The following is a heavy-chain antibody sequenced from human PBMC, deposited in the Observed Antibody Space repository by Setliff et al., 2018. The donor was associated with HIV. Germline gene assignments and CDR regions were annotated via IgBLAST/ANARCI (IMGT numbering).Heavy chain of an antibody. CDR3: ARLDSTIFGEVIIRDY. J-gene: IGHJ4*02. Sequence: SETLSLTCAVYDGSLRGYYWRWIRQPPGKGLEWIGEIEHSGSTNYNPSLKSRVTISIDPSKNQFSLKLTSVTAADTAVYYCARLDSTIFGEVIIRDYWGQGTLVTVSS. D-gene: IGHD3-3*01. CDR1: DGSLRGYY. CDR2: IEHSGST. V-gene: IGHV4-34*01.